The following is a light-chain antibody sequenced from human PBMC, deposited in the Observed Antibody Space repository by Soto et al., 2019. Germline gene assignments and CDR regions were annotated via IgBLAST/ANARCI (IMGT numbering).Light chain of an antibody. J-gene: IGLJ2*01. CDR2: EGS. CDR3: CSYAGSSNLV. CDR1: SSDVGSYNL. V-gene: IGLV2-23*01. Sequence: QSALTQPASVSGSPGQSITISCTGTSSDVGSYNLVSWYQQHPGKAPKLMIYEGSKWPSGVSNRFSGSKSGNTASLTISGLQAEDEADYYCCSYAGSSNLVFGGGTKLTVL.